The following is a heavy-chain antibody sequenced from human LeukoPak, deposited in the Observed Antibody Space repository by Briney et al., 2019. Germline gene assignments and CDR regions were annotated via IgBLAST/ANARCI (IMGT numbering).Heavy chain of an antibody. J-gene: IGHJ3*02. D-gene: IGHD3-22*01. V-gene: IGHV4-39*07. CDR2: MYYSRST. CDR3: ARDRASYYDSSGYPDAFDI. CDR1: GGSISSSSYY. Sequence: SETLSLTCTVSGGSISSSSYYWGWIRQPPGKGLEWIGTMYYSRSTYYNPSLKSRVTISVDTSKNQFSLKLSSVTAADTAVYYCARDRASYYDSSGYPDAFDIWGQGTMVTVSS.